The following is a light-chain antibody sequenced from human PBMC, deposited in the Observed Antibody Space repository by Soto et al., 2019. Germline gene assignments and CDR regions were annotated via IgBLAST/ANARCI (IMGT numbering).Light chain of an antibody. V-gene: IGKV1-5*03. CDR1: QTINRW. CDR2: KAS. J-gene: IGKJ1*01. CDR3: QHWS. Sequence: DIQMTQSPSTLSASVGDSVTITCRASQTINRWLAWYQQKPGEVPKLLIYKASVLESGVPSRFSGSGSGTEFTLTISRLQPEDVATYYCQHWSFGQGTKV.